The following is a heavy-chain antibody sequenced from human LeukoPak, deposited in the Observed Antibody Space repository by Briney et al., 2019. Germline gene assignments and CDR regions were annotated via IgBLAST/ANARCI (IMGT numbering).Heavy chain of an antibody. CDR1: GFTVSSSY. CDR3: ARAPPYYDFWSGLIAFDI. V-gene: IGHV3-7*01. D-gene: IGHD3-3*01. CDR2: IKQDGSEK. Sequence: GGSLRLSCAASGFTVSSSYMSWVRQAPGKGLEWVANIKQDGSEKYYVDSVKGRFTISRDNAKNSLYLQMNSLRAEDTAVYYCARAPPYYDFWSGLIAFDIWGQGTMVTVSS. J-gene: IGHJ3*02.